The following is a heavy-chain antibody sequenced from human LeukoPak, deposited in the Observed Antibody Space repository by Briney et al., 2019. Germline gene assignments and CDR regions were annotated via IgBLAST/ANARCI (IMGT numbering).Heavy chain of an antibody. J-gene: IGHJ6*03. CDR1: GGSFSGYY. Sequence: SETLSLTCAVYGGSFSGYYWSWIRQPPGKGLEWIGEINHSGSTNYNPSLKSRVTISVDTSKNQFSLKLSSVTAADTAVYYCARGAGHYYYYYSMDVWGKGTTVTVSS. CDR2: INHSGST. V-gene: IGHV4-34*01. CDR3: ARGAGHYYYYYSMDV.